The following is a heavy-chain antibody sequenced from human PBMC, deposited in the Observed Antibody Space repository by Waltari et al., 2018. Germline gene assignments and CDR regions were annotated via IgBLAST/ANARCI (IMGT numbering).Heavy chain of an antibody. CDR1: GYTFTDYY. J-gene: IGHJ4*02. Sequence: GYTFTDYYMHWVQQAPGKGLEWMGLVDPEDGETIYAEKFQGRVTITADTSTDTAYMELSSLRSEDTAVYYCATGIYSSSDYWGQGTLVTVSS. V-gene: IGHV1-69-2*01. D-gene: IGHD6-6*01. CDR3: ATGIYSSSDY. CDR2: VDPEDGET.